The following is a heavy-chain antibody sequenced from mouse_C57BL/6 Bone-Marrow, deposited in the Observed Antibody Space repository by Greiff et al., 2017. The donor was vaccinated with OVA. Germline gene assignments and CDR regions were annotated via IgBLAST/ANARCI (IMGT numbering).Heavy chain of an antibody. V-gene: IGHV1-69*01. D-gene: IGHD1-1*01. Sequence: QVQLQQPGAEPVMPGASVKLSCKASGYTFTSYWMHWVKQRPGQGLEWIGEIDPSDSYTNYNQKFKGKSTLTVDKSSSTAYMQLSSLTSEDSAVYYCALTTGRDYWGQGTTLTVSS. CDR2: IDPSDSYT. CDR1: GYTFTSYW. CDR3: ALTTGRDY. J-gene: IGHJ2*01.